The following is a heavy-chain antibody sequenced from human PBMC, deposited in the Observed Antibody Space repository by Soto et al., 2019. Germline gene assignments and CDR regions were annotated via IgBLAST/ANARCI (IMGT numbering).Heavy chain of an antibody. J-gene: IGHJ4*02. CDR3: ARGSLTIFGVVIVYYFDY. Sequence: GASVKVSCKASGYTFTSYGISWVRQAPGQGLEWMGWISAYNGNTNYAQKLQGRVTMTTDTSTSTAYMELSSLRSEDTAVYYCARGSLTIFGVVIVYYFDYWGQGTLVTVSS. V-gene: IGHV1-18*01. D-gene: IGHD3-3*01. CDR2: ISAYNGNT. CDR1: GYTFTSYG.